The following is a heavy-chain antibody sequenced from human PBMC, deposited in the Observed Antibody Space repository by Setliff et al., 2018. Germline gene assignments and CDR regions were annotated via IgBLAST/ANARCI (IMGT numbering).Heavy chain of an antibody. Sequence: SETLSLTCSVSGGSISSGSYYWGWIRQSPGKGLEWIGSMYYSGSTYYNPSLKGRVTLSVDTTKNQFSLKLTSVTAADTAVYYCARTTGSTHNWLDPWGPGTLVTVSS. CDR2: MYYSGST. CDR1: GGSISSGSYY. V-gene: IGHV4-39*07. D-gene: IGHD1-1*01. CDR3: ARTTGSTHNWLDP. J-gene: IGHJ5*02.